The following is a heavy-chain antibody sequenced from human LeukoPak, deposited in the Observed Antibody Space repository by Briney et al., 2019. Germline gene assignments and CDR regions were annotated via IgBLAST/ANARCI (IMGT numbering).Heavy chain of an antibody. CDR1: GFTFDDYA. D-gene: IGHD6-19*01. CDR2: ISWDGGST. CDR3: AKAAEAGIYYYYYYYMDV. J-gene: IGHJ6*03. Sequence: GGSLRLSCAASGFTFDDYAMHWVRQAPGKGLEWVSLISWDGGSTYYADSVKGRFTISRDNSENSLYLQMNSLRAEDTALYYCAKAAEAGIYYYYYYYMDVWGKGTAVTVSS. V-gene: IGHV3-43D*04.